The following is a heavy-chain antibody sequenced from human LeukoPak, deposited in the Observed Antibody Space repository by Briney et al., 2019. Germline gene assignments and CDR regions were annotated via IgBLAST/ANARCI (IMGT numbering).Heavy chain of an antibody. J-gene: IGHJ4*02. Sequence: SQTLSLTCTVSGGSISSAAYYWSWIRQHPGQGLEWIGYIYYSGSTYYNPSLKSRITISVDTSKNQFSLKLSSVTAADTAVYYCASDYYDSRGYTFDSWGRGTLVTVSS. CDR1: GGSISSAAYY. CDR2: IYYSGST. D-gene: IGHD3-22*01. CDR3: ASDYYDSRGYTFDS. V-gene: IGHV4-31*03.